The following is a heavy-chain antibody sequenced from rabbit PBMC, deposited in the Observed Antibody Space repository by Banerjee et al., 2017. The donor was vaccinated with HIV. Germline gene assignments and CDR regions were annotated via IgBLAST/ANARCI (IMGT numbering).Heavy chain of an antibody. J-gene: IGHJ4*01. CDR1: GIDFSSYG. D-gene: IGHD6-1*01. CDR3: ARGTDYVHWSYDL. Sequence: QSLEESGGGLVKPEGSLTLTCTASGIDFSSYGISWVRQAPGKGLEWIASVYGGSSGITYYASWAKGRFTISKSSWTTVTLQMTSLTAADTATYFCARGTDYVHWSYDLWGPGTLVTVS. CDR2: VYGGSSGIT. V-gene: IGHV1S40*01.